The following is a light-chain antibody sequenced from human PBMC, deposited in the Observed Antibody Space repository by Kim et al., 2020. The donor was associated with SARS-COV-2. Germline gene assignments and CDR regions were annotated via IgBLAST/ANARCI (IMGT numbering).Light chain of an antibody. CDR3: NCRDNSGKKWV. CDR1: SIGTYY. Sequence: LGQTDRITAKGASIGTYYASGYRQKPGQAPVLVIYGKNNRPLGFPNRFSGSSSGNTASLTITGAQAEDEADYYCNCRDNSGKKWVFGGGTQLTVL. CDR2: GKN. V-gene: IGLV3-19*01. J-gene: IGLJ3*02.